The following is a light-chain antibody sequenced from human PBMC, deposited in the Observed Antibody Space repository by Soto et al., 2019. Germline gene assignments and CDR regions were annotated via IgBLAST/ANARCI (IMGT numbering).Light chain of an antibody. CDR1: QSVSSTY. CDR2: GAS. J-gene: IGKJ5*01. V-gene: IGKV3-20*01. CDR3: QQYDGSPPIT. Sequence: VLTQSPGTLSLSPGERATLSCRASQSVSSTYLAWYQHKPGQAPRLLIYGASTRATGIPDRFSGSGSGTDLSITISRLEPEDFAVYYGQQYDGSPPITFGQGTRLEIK.